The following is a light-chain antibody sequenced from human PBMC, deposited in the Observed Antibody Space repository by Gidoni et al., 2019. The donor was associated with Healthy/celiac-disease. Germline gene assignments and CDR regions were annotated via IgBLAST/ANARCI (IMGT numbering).Light chain of an antibody. CDR2: DVS. Sequence: ALTQPAHGAGSPGQSLTSYCTGTRSGVGGYNYVSWYQQHPGKAPKLMIYDVSNRPSGVSNRFSGSKSGNTASLTISGLQAEDEADYYCSSYTSSSTPVVFGGGTKLTVL. J-gene: IGLJ2*01. CDR3: SSYTSSSTPVV. CDR1: RSGVGGYNY. V-gene: IGLV2-14*03.